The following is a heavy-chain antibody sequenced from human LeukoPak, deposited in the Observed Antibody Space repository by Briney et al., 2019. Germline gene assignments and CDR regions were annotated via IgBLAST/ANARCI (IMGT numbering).Heavy chain of an antibody. CDR2: ISYDGSNK. V-gene: IGHV3-30-3*01. CDR1: GFTVISNY. D-gene: IGHD4-17*01. CDR3: ARSRTTVTTDSAFDI. Sequence: PGGSLRLSCAASGFTVISNYMTWVRQAPGKGLEWVAVISYDGSNKYYADSVKGRFTISRDNSKNTLYLQMNSLRAEDTAVYYCARSRTTVTTDSAFDIWGQGTMVTVSS. J-gene: IGHJ3*02.